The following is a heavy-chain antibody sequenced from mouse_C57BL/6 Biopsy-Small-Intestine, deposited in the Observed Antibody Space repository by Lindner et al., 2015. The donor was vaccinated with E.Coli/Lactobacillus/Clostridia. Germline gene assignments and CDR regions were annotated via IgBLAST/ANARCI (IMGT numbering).Heavy chain of an antibody. D-gene: IGHD1-1*01. V-gene: IGHV1-82*01. CDR2: IYPGDGDT. J-gene: IGHJ2*01. CDR3: ARPYYYGSSYDYFDY. Sequence: VQLQESGPELVKPGASVKISCKASGYAFSNSWMHWVKQRPGKGLEWIGRIYPGDGDTNYNGKFKGKATLTADKSSSTAYMQLSSLTSEDSAVYFCARPYYYGSSYDYFDYWGQGTTLTVSS. CDR1: GYAFSNSW.